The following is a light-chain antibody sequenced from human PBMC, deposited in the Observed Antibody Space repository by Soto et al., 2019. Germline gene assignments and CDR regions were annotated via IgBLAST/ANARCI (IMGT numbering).Light chain of an antibody. V-gene: IGKV3-15*01. CDR1: QSVSSA. Sequence: EIVMTQSPATLSVSPGERATLSYRASQSVSSALAWYQQKPGQAPRLLIYGASTRATGIPVRFSGSGSGTEFTLTIGSLQSEDFAVYYCQQYNNWPPYTFGQGTKLEIK. CDR2: GAS. J-gene: IGKJ2*01. CDR3: QQYNNWPPYT.